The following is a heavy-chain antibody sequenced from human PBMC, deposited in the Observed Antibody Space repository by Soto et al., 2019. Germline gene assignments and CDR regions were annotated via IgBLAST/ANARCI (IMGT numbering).Heavy chain of an antibody. D-gene: IGHD6-13*01. Sequence: SETLSLTCTVSGGSISSYYWSWIRQPPGKGLEWIGYIYYSGSTNYNPSLKSRVTISVDTSKNQFSLKLSSVTAADTAVYYCASINGYISSLDAFDIWGQGTMVTVSS. CDR2: IYYSGST. CDR3: ASINGYISSLDAFDI. CDR1: GGSISSYY. J-gene: IGHJ3*02. V-gene: IGHV4-59*08.